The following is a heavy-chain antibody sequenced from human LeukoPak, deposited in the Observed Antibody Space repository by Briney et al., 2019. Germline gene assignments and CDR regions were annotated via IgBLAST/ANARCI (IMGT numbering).Heavy chain of an antibody. CDR1: GYSFIRHH. V-gene: IGHV1-46*01. CDR2: LKLYDGSI. CDR3: ARHGGSFSYNMDV. Sequence: VSVKVSCKAFGYSFIRHHIHWVRQAPGQGLEWMGVLKLYDGSIRNAQKFQGRVTMTSDTSTSTVYMELSSLRSEDTAMYFCARHGGSFSYNMDVWGQGTTVTVSS. J-gene: IGHJ6*02. D-gene: IGHD1-26*01.